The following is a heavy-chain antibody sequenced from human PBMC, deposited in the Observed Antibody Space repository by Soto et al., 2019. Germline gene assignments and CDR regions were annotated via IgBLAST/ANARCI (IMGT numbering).Heavy chain of an antibody. J-gene: IGHJ4*02. V-gene: IGHV2-5*02. Sequence: QITLKESGPTVVRPTETLTLTCRFSGFSLTTSGVGVGWIRQSPGKAPEWLALIYWDDDKRYSASLKSRLTITKDTSKNQVVLTVSDLDPTDTATYYCAHRVLRTVFGLVTTTAIFFDFWGPGTPVAVSS. D-gene: IGHD3-3*01. CDR3: AHRVLRTVFGLVTTTAIFFDF. CDR2: IYWDDDK. CDR1: GFSLTTSGVG.